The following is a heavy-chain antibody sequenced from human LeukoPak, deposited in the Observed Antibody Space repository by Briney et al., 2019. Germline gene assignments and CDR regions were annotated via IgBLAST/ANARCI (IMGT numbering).Heavy chain of an antibody. CDR2: ISWNSGSI. V-gene: IGHV3-9*01. D-gene: IGHD6-19*01. CDR1: GFTFDDYA. Sequence: PGRSLRLSCAVPGFTFDDYAMHWVRHAPGKGLEWVSGISWNSGSIGYADSVKGRFTISRDNAKNSLYLQMNSLRAEDTALYYCAKDMRPVAVAEVDYWGQGTLVTVSS. J-gene: IGHJ4*02. CDR3: AKDMRPVAVAEVDY.